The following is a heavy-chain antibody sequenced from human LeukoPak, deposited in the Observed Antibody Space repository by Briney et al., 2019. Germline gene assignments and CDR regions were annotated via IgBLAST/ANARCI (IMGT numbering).Heavy chain of an antibody. J-gene: IGHJ4*02. Sequence: GGSLRLSCAASGFTFSSYGMHWVRQAPGKGLEWVAVIWYDGSNKYYADSVKGRFTISRDNSKNTLYLQMNSLGAEDTAVYYCARGAKRGSYVDYWGQGTLVTVSS. CDR1: GFTFSSYG. D-gene: IGHD3-16*01. CDR3: ARGAKRGSYVDY. CDR2: IWYDGSNK. V-gene: IGHV3-33*01.